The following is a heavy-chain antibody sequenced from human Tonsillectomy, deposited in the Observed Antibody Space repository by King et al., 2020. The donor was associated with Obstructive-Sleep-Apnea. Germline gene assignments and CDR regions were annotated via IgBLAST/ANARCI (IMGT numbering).Heavy chain of an antibody. J-gene: IGHJ4*02. V-gene: IGHV3-15*01. CDR1: GFTFSNAW. D-gene: IGHD3-22*01. Sequence: VQLVESGGGLVKPGGSLRLSCAASGFTFSNAWMSWVRQAPGKGLEWVGRIKSKTDCGTTDYAAPVKGRLSISRDDSKNTLYLQMNSLKTEDTAVYYCTNPYYYDSSGYYVNYWGQGTLVTVSS. CDR3: TNPYYYDSSGYYVNY. CDR2: IKSKTDCGTT.